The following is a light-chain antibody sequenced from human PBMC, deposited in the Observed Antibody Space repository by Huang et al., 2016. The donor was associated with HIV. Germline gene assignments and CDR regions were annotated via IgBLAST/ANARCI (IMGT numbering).Light chain of an antibody. CDR3: MQALQTPYT. CDR1: QSLLHSNGYNY. J-gene: IGKJ2*01. Sequence: DIVMTQSPLSLPVTPGEPASISCRSSQSLLHSNGYNYLDWYLQKPGQSPQLLIYLGCKRASGVPDRCSGSGPGTDYTLKISRVEAEDVGVYYCMQALQTPYTFGQGTKLDIK. V-gene: IGKV2-28*01. CDR2: LGC.